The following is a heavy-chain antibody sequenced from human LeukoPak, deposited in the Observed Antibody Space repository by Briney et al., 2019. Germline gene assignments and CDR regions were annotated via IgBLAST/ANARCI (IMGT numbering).Heavy chain of an antibody. J-gene: IGHJ4*02. CDR2: ISSNGGTT. Sequence: GSLRLSCAASGFTFSSYAMTWVRQALGKGLEWVSIISSNGGTTYYADSVEGRFTISRDNSKNTLYLQMNSLRAEDTAIYYCAKDSTTVTTGRGNFDHWGQGTLVTVSS. D-gene: IGHD4-17*01. V-gene: IGHV3-23*01. CDR1: GFTFSSYA. CDR3: AKDSTTVTTGRGNFDH.